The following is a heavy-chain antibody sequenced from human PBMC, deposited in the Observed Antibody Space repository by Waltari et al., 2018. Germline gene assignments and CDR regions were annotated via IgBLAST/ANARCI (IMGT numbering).Heavy chain of an antibody. Sequence: QVQLQESGPGLVKPSETLSLTCPVSGGSISSHYWSWIRQPPGKGLEWIGYIYYSGSTNYNPSLKSRVTISVDTSKNQFSLKLSSVTAADTAVYYCARDSEYSGYNDYWGQGTLVTVSS. CDR3: ARDSEYSGYNDY. D-gene: IGHD5-12*01. CDR2: IYYSGST. J-gene: IGHJ4*02. V-gene: IGHV4-59*11. CDR1: GGSISSHY.